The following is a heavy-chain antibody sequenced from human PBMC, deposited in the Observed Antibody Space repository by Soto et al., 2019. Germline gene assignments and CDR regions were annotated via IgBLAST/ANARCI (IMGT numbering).Heavy chain of an antibody. CDR2: ISSSSSYI. J-gene: IGHJ5*02. D-gene: IGHD6-13*01. V-gene: IGHV3-21*01. CDR3: ARAWTAAGRGNWIDP. CDR1: GFTFSSYS. Sequence: PGGSLRLSCAASGFTFSSYSMNWVRQAPGKGLEWVSSISSSSSYIYYADSVKGRFTISRDNAKNSLYLQMNSLRAEDTAVYYCARAWTAAGRGNWIDPWGQGTLVTVSS.